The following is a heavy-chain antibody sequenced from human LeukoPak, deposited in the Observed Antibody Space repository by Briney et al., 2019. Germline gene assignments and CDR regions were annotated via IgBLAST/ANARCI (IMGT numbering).Heavy chain of an antibody. CDR3: AGDPGYDSGA. CDR2: INQDGSEK. J-gene: IGHJ4*02. CDR1: GFTFGTYW. Sequence: GGSLRLSCAASGFTFGTYWLSWVRQAPGKGLEWVANINQDGSEKNYVDSVKGRFTISRDNAKNSLYLQMNSLRGEDTAVYYCAGDPGYDSGAWGQGTLVTVSS. V-gene: IGHV3-7*05. D-gene: IGHD6-19*01.